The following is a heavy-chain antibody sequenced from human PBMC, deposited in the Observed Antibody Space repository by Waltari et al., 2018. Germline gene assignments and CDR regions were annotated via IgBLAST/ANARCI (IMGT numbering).Heavy chain of an antibody. CDR2: INPNSGGT. J-gene: IGHJ4*02. CDR3: ARSGPATILDY. Sequence: QVQLVQSGAEVKKPGASVKVSCKASGYTFTGYYMHWVRQAPGQGLEWMGRINPNSGGTNHTQKFQGRVTMPRDTSISTAYMELSRLRSDDTAVYYCARSGPATILDYWGQGTLVTVSS. D-gene: IGHD5-12*01. V-gene: IGHV1-2*06. CDR1: GYTFTGYY.